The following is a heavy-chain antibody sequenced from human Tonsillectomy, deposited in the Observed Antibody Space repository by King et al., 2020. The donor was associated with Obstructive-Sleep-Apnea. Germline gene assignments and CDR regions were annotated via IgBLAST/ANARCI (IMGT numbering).Heavy chain of an antibody. J-gene: IGHJ4*02. Sequence: VQLQESGPGLVKPSETLSLTCTVSGYSISSGYYWGWIRQPPGKGLEGIGGIYHSGSTYYNPSLKSRVTISVDTSKNQFSLKLSSVTAADTAVYYCARAGRFDSSGYWGQGTLVTVSS. CDR1: GYSISSGYY. CDR2: IYHSGST. D-gene: IGHD3-22*01. V-gene: IGHV4-38-2*02. CDR3: ARAGRFDSSGY.